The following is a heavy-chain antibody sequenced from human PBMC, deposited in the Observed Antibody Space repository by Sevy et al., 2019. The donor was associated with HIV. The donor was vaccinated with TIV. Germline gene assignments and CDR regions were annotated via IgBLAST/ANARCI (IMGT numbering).Heavy chain of an antibody. CDR3: ATHAGIAAVGRVSDY. V-gene: IGHV3-72*01. CDR1: GFTFSDHY. CDR2: TRNKADSYTT. Sequence: GGSLKLSCAASGFTFSDHYMEWVRQAPGKGLEWVGRTRNKADSYTTEYAASVKGRFTISRDDSKNSLYLQMNSLKTEDTAVYYCATHAGIAAVGRVSDYWGQGSLVTVSS. J-gene: IGHJ4*02. D-gene: IGHD6-13*01.